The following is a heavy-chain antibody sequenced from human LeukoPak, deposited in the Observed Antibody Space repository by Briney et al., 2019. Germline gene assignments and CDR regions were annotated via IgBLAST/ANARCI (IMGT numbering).Heavy chain of an antibody. D-gene: IGHD4-23*01. J-gene: IGHJ4*02. V-gene: IGHV4-59*01. CDR3: AREKNGNEPFDY. CDR1: GASISSYY. CDR2: LYNTRNT. Sequence: SETLSLTCTVSGASISSYYWSWIRQPPGKGLEWIGYLYNTRNTYYNPSLKSRVTISVDTSKNRFSLKVSSVTAADTAVYYCAREKNGNEPFDYWGQGTLVTVSS.